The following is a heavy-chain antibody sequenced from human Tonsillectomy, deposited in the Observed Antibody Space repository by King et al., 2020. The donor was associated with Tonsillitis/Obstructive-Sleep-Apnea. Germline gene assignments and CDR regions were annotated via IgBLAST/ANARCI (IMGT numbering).Heavy chain of an antibody. Sequence: VQLVQSGAEVKKPGASVKVSCKASGYTFTSYYMHWVRQAPGQGLEWMGIINPSGGSTSYAQKFQGRVTMTRDTSTSTVYMELSSLRSEDTAVYYCARDQRDYNFWSGYRKGGNYYSYYGMDVWGQGTTVTVSS. D-gene: IGHD3-3*01. CDR1: GYTFTSYY. J-gene: IGHJ6*02. V-gene: IGHV1-46*01. CDR3: ARDQRDYNFWSGYRKGGNYYSYYGMDV. CDR2: INPSGGST.